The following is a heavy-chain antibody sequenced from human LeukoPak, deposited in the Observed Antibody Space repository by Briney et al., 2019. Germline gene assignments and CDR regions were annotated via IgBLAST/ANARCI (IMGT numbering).Heavy chain of an antibody. J-gene: IGHJ4*02. V-gene: IGHV4-34*01. CDR2: INHSGST. CDR1: GGSFSGYY. D-gene: IGHD5-18*01. CDR3: ARGRSMVTEFDY. Sequence: PLETLSLTCPVYGGSFSGYYWSWIRQPPGKGLEWIGEINHSGSTNYNPSLKSRVTISVDTSKNQFSLKLSSVTAADTAVYYCARGRSMVTEFDYWGQGTLVTVSS.